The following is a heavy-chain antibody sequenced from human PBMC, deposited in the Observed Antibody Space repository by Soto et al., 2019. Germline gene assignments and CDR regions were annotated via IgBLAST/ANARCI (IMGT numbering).Heavy chain of an antibody. J-gene: IGHJ6*02. CDR2: ISYDGSNK. Sequence: PGGSLRLSCASSGFTFISYGMHWVRQAPGKGLEWVAVISYDGSNKYYADSVKGRFTISRDNSKNTLYLQMNSLRAEDTAVCYCAKDSAHYYYYYGMDVWGQGTTVTVSS. V-gene: IGHV3-30*18. CDR1: GFTFISYG. CDR3: AKDSAHYYYYYGMDV.